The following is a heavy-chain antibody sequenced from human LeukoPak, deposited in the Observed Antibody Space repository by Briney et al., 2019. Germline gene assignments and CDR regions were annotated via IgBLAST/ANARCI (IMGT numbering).Heavy chain of an antibody. CDR3: ASSRAALGAD. CDR1: GFTFSSYE. V-gene: IGHV3-48*03. J-gene: IGHJ4*02. D-gene: IGHD6-6*01. CDR2: ISSSGSTI. Sequence: GGSLRLSCAASGFTFSSYEMNWVRQAPRKGLEWVSYISSSGSTIYYADSVKGRFTISRDNAKNSLYLQMNSLRAEDTAVYYCASSRAALGADWGQGTLVTVSS.